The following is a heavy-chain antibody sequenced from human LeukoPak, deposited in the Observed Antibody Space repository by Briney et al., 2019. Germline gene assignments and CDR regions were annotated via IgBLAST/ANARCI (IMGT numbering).Heavy chain of an antibody. CDR1: GYTLTELS. Sequence: SVKVSCKVSGYTLTELSMHWVRQAPGKGLEWMGGFDPEDGETIYAQKFQGRVTMTEDTSTDTAYMELGSLRSEDTAVYYCATVPYRHMIVVNYFDYWGQGTLVTVSS. CDR2: FDPEDGET. J-gene: IGHJ4*02. CDR3: ATVPYRHMIVVNYFDY. V-gene: IGHV1-24*01. D-gene: IGHD3-22*01.